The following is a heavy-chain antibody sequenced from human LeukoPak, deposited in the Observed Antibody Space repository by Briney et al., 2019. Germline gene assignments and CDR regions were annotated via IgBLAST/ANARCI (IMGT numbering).Heavy chain of an antibody. CDR3: ARGPGGGYCSSTSCYGNAFDI. J-gene: IGHJ3*02. V-gene: IGHV1-18*01. D-gene: IGHD2-2*01. CDR2: ISAYNGKT. CDR1: VYTFTSYG. Sequence: ASVKVSCKASVYTFTSYGISWVRQAPGQGLEWMGWISAYNGKTNYAQKLQGRVTMTTDTSPRTAYTELRSLRSDATALYYCARGPGGGYCSSTSCYGNAFDIWGQGKMVTVSS.